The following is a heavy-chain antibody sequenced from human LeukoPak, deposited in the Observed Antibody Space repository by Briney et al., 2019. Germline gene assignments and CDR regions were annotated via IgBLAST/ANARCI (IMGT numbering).Heavy chain of an antibody. CDR1: GFTVSTNY. V-gene: IGHV3-66*01. CDR3: ARPGIGGATGSDY. CDR2: IYSGGTT. Sequence: GGSLRLSCAASGFTVSTNYMSWVRQAPGKGLEWVSVIYSGGTTYYAESVKGRFTISRDNSKNTLYLQMNSLRAEDTAVYYCARPGIGGATGSDYWGQGTLVTVSS. J-gene: IGHJ4*02. D-gene: IGHD1-26*01.